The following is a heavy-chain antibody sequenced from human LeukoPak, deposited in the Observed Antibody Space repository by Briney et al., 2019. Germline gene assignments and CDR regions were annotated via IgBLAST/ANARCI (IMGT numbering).Heavy chain of an antibody. V-gene: IGHV1-46*01. J-gene: IGHJ4*02. CDR2: INPSGSST. CDR1: GGTLSSYT. CDR3: ARDLGFGELSISYFDY. Sequence: ASVKVSCKASGGTLSSYTITWVRQAPGQGLEWLGLINPSGSSTLYAQKFQGRVTMTRDMSTTTDYMVLSSLRSEDTAVYYCARDLGFGELSISYFDYWGQGTLVTVSS. D-gene: IGHD3-10*01.